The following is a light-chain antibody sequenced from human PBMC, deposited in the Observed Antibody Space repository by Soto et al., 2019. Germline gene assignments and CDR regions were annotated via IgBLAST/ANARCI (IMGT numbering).Light chain of an antibody. CDR1: SSDVGRFNF. J-gene: IGLJ1*01. CDR2: EVT. CDR3: SSYTSSSTPV. Sequence: QSVLTQPASVSGSPGQSITISCTGTSSDVGRFNFVSWFQQHPGKAPKLLIYEVTKRPSGVSNRFSGSKSGNTASLTISGLQAEDEADYYCSSYTSSSTPVFGTGTKVTVL. V-gene: IGLV2-14*01.